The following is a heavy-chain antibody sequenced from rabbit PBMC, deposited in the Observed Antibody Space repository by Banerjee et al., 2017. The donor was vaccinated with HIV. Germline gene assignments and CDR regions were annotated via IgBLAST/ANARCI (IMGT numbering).Heavy chain of an antibody. CDR1: GFSFSSGFY. V-gene: IGHV1S45*01. CDR3: ARDLSYNNYVQGGL. CDR2: IGVGSVTT. J-gene: IGHJ2*01. Sequence: QEQLEESGGDLVKPEGSLTLTCTASGFSFSSGFYICWVRQAPGKGLEWIGCIGVGSVTTYYASWAKGRFTISKTSSTTVTLQMTSLTAADTATYFCARDLSYNNYVQGGLWGPGTLVTVS. D-gene: IGHD1-1*01.